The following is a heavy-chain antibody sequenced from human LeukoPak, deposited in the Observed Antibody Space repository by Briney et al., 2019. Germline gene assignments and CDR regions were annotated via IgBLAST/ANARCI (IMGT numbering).Heavy chain of an antibody. CDR2: IYGGGLT. D-gene: IGHD3-16*01. CDR1: GFSVTNSY. V-gene: IGHV3-53*01. CDR3: ALGGLPDS. J-gene: IGHJ4*02. Sequence: GGSLRLSCAASGFSVTNSYMKWVRQVPGKGLEWVSVIYGGGLTYYADSVKGRFTISRDTSKNTVYLQMNSLRIEDTAVYYCALGGLPDSWGQGTLVTVSS.